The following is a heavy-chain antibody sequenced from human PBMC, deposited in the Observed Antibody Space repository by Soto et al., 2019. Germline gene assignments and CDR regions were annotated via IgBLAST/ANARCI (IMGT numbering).Heavy chain of an antibody. J-gene: IGHJ4*02. V-gene: IGHV3-74*01. Sequence: EVQVEESGGGLVQPGGSLRLSCAASGITFSNYWMEWVRQAPGKGLVWVSRIHSDGITTYYGDSVKGRFTISRDNAKSTVYLQMNSLGAEDTATYHCTPHKFDSSGYVSDYWGQGTLVTVSS. CDR3: TPHKFDSSGYVSDY. CDR1: GITFSNYW. D-gene: IGHD3-22*01. CDR2: IHSDGITT.